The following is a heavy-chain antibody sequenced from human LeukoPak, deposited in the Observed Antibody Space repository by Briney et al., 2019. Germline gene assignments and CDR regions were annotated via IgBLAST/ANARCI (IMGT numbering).Heavy chain of an antibody. D-gene: IGHD3-10*01. CDR2: IMPMFGKA. CDR1: GGTFSSYD. J-gene: IGHJ6*03. Sequence: SVKVSCKASGGTFSSYDISWVRQAPGQGLEWMGGIMPMFGKANYAQKFQGRVTTTADKATSTAYMELSSLRSEDTAVYYCARMVEKRAGRFYHYYMDVWGKGTTVIVSS. V-gene: IGHV1-69*06. CDR3: ARMVEKRAGRFYHYYMDV.